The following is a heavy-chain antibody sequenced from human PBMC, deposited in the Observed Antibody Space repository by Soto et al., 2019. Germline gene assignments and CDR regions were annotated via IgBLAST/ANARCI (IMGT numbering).Heavy chain of an antibody. CDR2: ISAYNGNT. Sequence: GASVKVSCKASGYTFTSYCISWVRQAPGQGLEWMGWISAYNGNTNYAQKLQGRVTMTTDTSTSTAYMELRSLRSDDTAVYYCARDRITGTTSYYYGMDVWGQGTTVTVS. D-gene: IGHD1-7*01. CDR1: GYTFTSYC. V-gene: IGHV1-18*01. J-gene: IGHJ6*02. CDR3: ARDRITGTTSYYYGMDV.